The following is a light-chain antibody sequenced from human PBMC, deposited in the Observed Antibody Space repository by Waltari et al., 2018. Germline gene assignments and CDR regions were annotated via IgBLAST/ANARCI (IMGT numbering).Light chain of an antibody. CDR1: SSDVGSYNL. Sequence: QSALTQPASVSGSPGQSITISCPGTSSDVGSYNLVSWYQQHPGKAPKLLIYEDIRRPSGISNRFSGATSGNTASLTISGLQPEDDADYYCCSFSDDTIYIFGTGTKVTVL. CDR2: EDI. V-gene: IGLV2-23*01. CDR3: CSFSDDTIYI. J-gene: IGLJ1*01.